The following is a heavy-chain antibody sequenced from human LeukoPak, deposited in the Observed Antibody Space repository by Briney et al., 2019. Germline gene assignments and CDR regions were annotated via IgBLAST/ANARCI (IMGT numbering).Heavy chain of an antibody. CDR3: AKLLGSYYSEAADY. Sequence: GESLKISCAASGFTFSSYAMSWVRQAPGKGLEWVSAISGSGGSTYYADSVKGRFTISRDNSKNTLYLQMNSLRAEDTAVYYCAKLLGSYYSEAADYWGQGTLVTVSS. J-gene: IGHJ4*02. D-gene: IGHD1-26*01. CDR1: GFTFSSYA. V-gene: IGHV3-23*01. CDR2: ISGSGGST.